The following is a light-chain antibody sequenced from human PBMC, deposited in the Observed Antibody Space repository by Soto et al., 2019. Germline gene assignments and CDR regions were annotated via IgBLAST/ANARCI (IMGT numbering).Light chain of an antibody. J-gene: IGLJ1*01. Sequence: SALTQPASVSGSPGQSITISCTGTSSDVGGYNYVSWYQQHPGKAPKLMIYEVSNRPSGVSNRFSGSKSGNTASLTISGVQAEDEADYYCSSYTSSSTLGYVFGTGTKVTVL. V-gene: IGLV2-14*01. CDR1: SSDVGGYNY. CDR3: SSYTSSSTLGYV. CDR2: EVS.